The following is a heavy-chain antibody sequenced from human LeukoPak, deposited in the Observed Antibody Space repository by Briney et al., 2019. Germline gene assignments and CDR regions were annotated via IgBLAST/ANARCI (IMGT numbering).Heavy chain of an antibody. D-gene: IGHD3-22*01. CDR3: ARHYYDSSGYYIPSGYYYYMDV. J-gene: IGHJ6*03. CDR2: ISAYNGNT. V-gene: IGHV1-18*01. CDR1: GYTFTSYG. Sequence: ASVKVSCKASGYTFTSYGISWVRQAPGQGLEWMGWISAYNGNTNYAQKLQGRVTMTTDTSTSTAYMELRSLRSDGTAVYYCARHYYDSSGYYIPSGYYYYMDVWGKGTTVTISS.